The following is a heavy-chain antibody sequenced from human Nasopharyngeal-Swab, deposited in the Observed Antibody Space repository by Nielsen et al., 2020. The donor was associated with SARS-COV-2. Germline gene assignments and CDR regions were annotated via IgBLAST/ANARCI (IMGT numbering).Heavy chain of an antibody. CDR3: TRGLSGIVPAPILGLGPYYSYYYMDV. D-gene: IGHD2-2*01. J-gene: IGHJ6*03. V-gene: IGHV4-34*01. Sequence: SETLSLTCDVYGGSLSAYYWGWICEPEGKGLEWIEEINDSGSRKYKRYLKSRVTLSVDTSMNQFSLELSSVTAADTAVYYCTRGLSGIVPAPILGLGPYYSYYYMDVWGKVTTVTVSS. CDR1: GGSLSAYY. CDR2: INDSGSR.